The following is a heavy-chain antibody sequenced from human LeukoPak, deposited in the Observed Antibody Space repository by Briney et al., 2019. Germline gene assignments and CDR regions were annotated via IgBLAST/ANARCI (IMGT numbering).Heavy chain of an antibody. CDR3: ARGSRWLQSSSGAFDI. J-gene: IGHJ3*02. Sequence: GASVKVSCKASGCTFTGYYMHWVRQAPGQGLEWKGRINPNSGGTNYAQKFQGRVTMTRDTSISTAYMELSRLRSDDTAVYYCARGSRWLQSSSGAFDIWGQGTMVTVSS. CDR1: GCTFTGYY. V-gene: IGHV1-2*06. D-gene: IGHD5-24*01. CDR2: INPNSGGT.